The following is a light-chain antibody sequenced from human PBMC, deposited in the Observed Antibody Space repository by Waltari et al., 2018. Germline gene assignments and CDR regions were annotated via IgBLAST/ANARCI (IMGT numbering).Light chain of an antibody. V-gene: IGLV1-47*01. CDR3: AAWDDSLGGV. Sequence: QSVLTQPSSASGTPGQRVPIPCSGSSSNIGNNYVCWYQQLPGTAPKLLIYRNDQRPSGVPDRFSGSKSGTSASLAISGLRSEDEADYYCAAWDDSLGGVFGGGTKLTV. J-gene: IGLJ3*02. CDR1: SSNIGNNY. CDR2: RND.